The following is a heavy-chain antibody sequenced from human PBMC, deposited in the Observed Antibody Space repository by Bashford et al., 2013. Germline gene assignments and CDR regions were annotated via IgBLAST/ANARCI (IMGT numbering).Heavy chain of an antibody. CDR3: ASIWGDPVSWGH. CDR2: IRSKIDGETS. Sequence: VRQAPGKGLEWVGRIRSKIDGETSDYAAPVKGRFSISREDSKNTVFLQMNSLRTEDTGVYYCASIWGDPVSWGHWGQGTLVTVSS. D-gene: IGHD3-16*01. J-gene: IGHJ4*02. V-gene: IGHV3-15*01.